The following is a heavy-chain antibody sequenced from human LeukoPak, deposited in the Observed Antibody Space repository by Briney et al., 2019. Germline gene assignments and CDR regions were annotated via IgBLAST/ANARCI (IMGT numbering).Heavy chain of an antibody. V-gene: IGHV4-34*01. CDR2: INHSGST. D-gene: IGHD3-10*01. CDR3: ARANTAFGESWFDP. CDR1: GGSFSGYY. J-gene: IGHJ5*02. Sequence: PSETLSLTGAVYGGSFSGYYWSWIRQPPGKGLEWIGEINHSGSTNYNPSLKSRVTISVDTSKNQFSLKLSSVTAADTAVYYCARANTAFGESWFDPWGQGTLVTVSS.